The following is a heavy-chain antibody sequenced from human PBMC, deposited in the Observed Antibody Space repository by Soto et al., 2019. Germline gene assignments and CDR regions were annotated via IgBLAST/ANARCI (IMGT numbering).Heavy chain of an antibody. V-gene: IGHV3-15*01. Sequence: EVQLVESGGGFVQPGGSLRLSCVASRFSFTNAWMSWVRQAPGKGPEWVGRIKSKTDGGTADYAVPVKGRFTISRDDSKNTLYLHMDSLKTEDTALYHCSTYIGIYGLDIWGQGTTVTVSS. J-gene: IGHJ6*02. CDR1: RFSFTNAW. CDR3: STYIGIYGLDI. D-gene: IGHD1-26*01. CDR2: IKSKTDGGTA.